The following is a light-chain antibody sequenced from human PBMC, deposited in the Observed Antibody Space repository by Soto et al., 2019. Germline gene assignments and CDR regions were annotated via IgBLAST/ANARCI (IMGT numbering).Light chain of an antibody. CDR3: QHYHSSPWT. Sequence: DIQMTQSPSTLSASVGDRVTITCRASQSIDGWLAWYQQKTGQAPELLVSKASSLEGGVPSRFSGSGSGTEFTLTISSLQPDDFSTYYCQHYHSSPWTFGEGTKVAIK. CDR2: KAS. CDR1: QSIDGW. J-gene: IGKJ1*01. V-gene: IGKV1-5*03.